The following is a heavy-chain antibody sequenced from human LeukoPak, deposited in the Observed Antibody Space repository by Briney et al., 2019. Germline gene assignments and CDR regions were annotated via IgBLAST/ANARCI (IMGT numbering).Heavy chain of an antibody. Sequence: GGSLRLSCAASGFTFSHHGMHWVRQAPGKGLEWVAFILYDGSNKYYVDSVKGRFTISRDNSENALSLQINSLRAEDTAMYYCARAIDKGTGYYMDFWGQGTRVTVSS. J-gene: IGHJ4*02. CDR2: ILYDGSNK. CDR3: ARAIDKGTGYYMDF. D-gene: IGHD3/OR15-3a*01. V-gene: IGHV3-30*02. CDR1: GFTFSHHG.